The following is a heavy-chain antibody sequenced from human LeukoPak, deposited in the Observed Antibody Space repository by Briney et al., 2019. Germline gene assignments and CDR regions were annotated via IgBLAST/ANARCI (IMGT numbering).Heavy chain of an antibody. CDR2: IIPIFGTA. D-gene: IGHD3-3*01. V-gene: IGHV1-69*13. CDR1: GGTFSSYA. Sequence: SVKVSCKASGGTFSSYAISWVRQAPGQGLEWMGGIIPIFGTANYAQKFQGRVTITADESTSTAYMELSSLRSEDTAVYYCATGPLSLRFLEWLSNWGQGTLVTVSS. J-gene: IGHJ4*02. CDR3: ATGPLSLRFLEWLSN.